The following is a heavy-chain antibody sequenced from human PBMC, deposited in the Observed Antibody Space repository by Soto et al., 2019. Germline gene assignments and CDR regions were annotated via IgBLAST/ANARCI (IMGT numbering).Heavy chain of an antibody. Sequence: QVQLVESGGGVVQPGRSLRLSCAASGFTFSSYAMHWVRQAPGKGLEWVAVISYDGSNKYYADSVKGRFTISRDNSKNTLYLQMNSLRDEDTAVYYCASQYSSSWYYFDYWGQGTLVTVSS. V-gene: IGHV3-30-3*01. CDR1: GFTFSSYA. D-gene: IGHD6-13*01. CDR2: ISYDGSNK. J-gene: IGHJ4*02. CDR3: ASQYSSSWYYFDY.